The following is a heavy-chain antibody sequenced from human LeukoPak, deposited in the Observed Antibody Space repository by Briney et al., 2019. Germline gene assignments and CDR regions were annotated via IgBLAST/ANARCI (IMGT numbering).Heavy chain of an antibody. CDR3: AGDPNSAL. D-gene: IGHD2-21*01. CDR1: GGSTSGSY. Sequence: PSETLSLTCTVSGGSTSGSYWSWIRQPAGKGLEWIGRIYTSGSTDYNYNPSLKSRVTMSVDTSKNQLYLKLSSVTAADTAMYYCAGDPNSALWGQGTLVTVSS. CDR2: IYTSGST. J-gene: IGHJ4*02. V-gene: IGHV4-4*07.